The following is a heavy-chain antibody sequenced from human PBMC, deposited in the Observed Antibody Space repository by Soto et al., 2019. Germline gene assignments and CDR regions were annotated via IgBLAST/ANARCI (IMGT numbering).Heavy chain of an antibody. Sequence: ASETLSLTCTVSGGSISSGPYYWTWIRQRPGTGLEWIGYISYIGSTFYNPSLKSRVTISLDTSKNQFSLRLSSLTAADTAVYYCARGDSFEYYYEFFNHWGQGTPVTVSS. CDR3: ARGDSFEYYYEFFNH. CDR1: GGSISSGPYY. V-gene: IGHV4-31*03. CDR2: ISYIGST. J-gene: IGHJ1*01. D-gene: IGHD3-22*01.